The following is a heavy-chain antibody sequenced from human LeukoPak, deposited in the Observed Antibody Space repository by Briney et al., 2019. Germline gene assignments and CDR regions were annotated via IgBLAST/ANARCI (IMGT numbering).Heavy chain of an antibody. J-gene: IGHJ4*02. Sequence: GGSLRLSCAASGFTFNTYWMTWVRQAPGKGLEWVANIKQDGSEKNYVDSVKGRFTISRDNAKNSLYLQMNSLRVEDTAVYYCARDKMQQSTEGSNFDHWGQGTLVTVSS. CDR3: ARDKMQQSTEGSNFDH. D-gene: IGHD6-13*01. V-gene: IGHV3-7*01. CDR2: IKQDGSEK. CDR1: GFTFNTYW.